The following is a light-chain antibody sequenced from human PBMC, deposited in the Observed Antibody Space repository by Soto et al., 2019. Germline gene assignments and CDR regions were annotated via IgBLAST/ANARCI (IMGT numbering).Light chain of an antibody. CDR1: QSVSTTY. V-gene: IGKV3-20*01. Sequence: EIVLTQSPGTLSLSPGERATLSCRASQSVSTTYLAWYQQNVGQAPRLLIYGASSRANGTPDRFSGSGSGTHFSLTISRLEPEDFAVYYCQQYGNSPWTFGQGTKVAIK. CDR3: QQYGNSPWT. J-gene: IGKJ1*01. CDR2: GAS.